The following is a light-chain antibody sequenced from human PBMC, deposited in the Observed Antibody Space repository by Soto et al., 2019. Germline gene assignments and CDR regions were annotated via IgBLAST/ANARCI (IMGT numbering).Light chain of an antibody. V-gene: IGLV2-11*01. CDR3: CSYAGRYTLGYV. CDR2: DVS. CDR1: SSDVGGYNY. Sequence: QSALTQPRSVSGSPGQSVTISCTGTSSDVGGYNYVSWYQQHPGKAPKLMIYDVSKRPSGVPDRFSGSKSGNTASLTISGLQAEDEADYYCCSYAGRYTLGYVFGTVTKVTVL. J-gene: IGLJ1*01.